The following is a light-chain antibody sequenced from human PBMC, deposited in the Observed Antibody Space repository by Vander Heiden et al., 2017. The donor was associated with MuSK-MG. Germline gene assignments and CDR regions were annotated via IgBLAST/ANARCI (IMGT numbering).Light chain of an antibody. J-gene: IGKJ3*01. V-gene: IGKV1-39*01. CDR3: QQSYSTPLT. CDR2: AAS. Sequence: DIQMTQSPSSLSASVGDRVTITCRASQSISSYLNWYQQKPGKAPKLLIYAASSLQSVVPSRFSGSGSGTDFTLTISSLQPEDFATYYCQQSYSTPLTFGHGTKVDIK. CDR1: QSISSY.